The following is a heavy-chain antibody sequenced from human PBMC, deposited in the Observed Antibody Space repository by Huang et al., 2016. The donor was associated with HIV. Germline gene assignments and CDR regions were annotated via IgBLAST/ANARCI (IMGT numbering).Heavy chain of an antibody. CDR2: IYTSGGT. J-gene: IGHJ5*02. D-gene: IGHD3-10*01. Sequence: QVQLQESGPGLVKPSETLSLTCTVSGGSISSYYWSWIRQPAGKGLEWIGRIYTSGGTNYNPSRKRRVTMSVDPSKNQCSLKLSSVTAADTAVYYCARGGELLWFGEPGGWFDPWGQGTLVTVSS. CDR1: GGSISSYY. V-gene: IGHV4-4*07. CDR3: ARGGELLWFGEPGGWFDP.